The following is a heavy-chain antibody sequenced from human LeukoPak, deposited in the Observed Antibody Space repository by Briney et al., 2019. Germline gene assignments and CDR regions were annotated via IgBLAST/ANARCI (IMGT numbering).Heavy chain of an antibody. CDR2: ISAYNGNT. CDR1: GYTFTSYG. CDR3: ARDLGYNWNVDWFDP. J-gene: IGHJ5*02. Sequence: GASVTVSCKASGYTFTSYGISWVRQAPGQGLEWMGWISAYNGNTNYAQKLQGRVTMTTDTSTSTAYMELRSLRSDDTAVYYCARDLGYNWNVDWFDPWGQGTLVTVSS. D-gene: IGHD1-20*01. V-gene: IGHV1-18*01.